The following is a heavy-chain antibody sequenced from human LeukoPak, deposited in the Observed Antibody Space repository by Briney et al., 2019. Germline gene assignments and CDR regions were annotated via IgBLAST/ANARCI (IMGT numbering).Heavy chain of an antibody. CDR3: ARETDGYNFRYREGGNRSNYYYYYGMDV. CDR2: IIPILGMA. V-gene: IGHV1-69*04. CDR1: GGTFSSYA. J-gene: IGHJ6*02. D-gene: IGHD5-24*01. Sequence: GASVKVSCKASGGTFSSYAISWVRRAPGQGLEWMRRIIPILGMANHAQKFQGRVTITADKSTSTAYMELNSLRSEDTAVYYCARETDGYNFRYREGGNRSNYYYYYGMDVWGQGTTVTVSS.